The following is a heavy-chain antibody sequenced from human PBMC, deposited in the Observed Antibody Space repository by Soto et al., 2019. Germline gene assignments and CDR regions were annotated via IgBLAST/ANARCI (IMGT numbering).Heavy chain of an antibody. Sequence: SVKVSCKASGGTFSSYAISWVRQAPGQGLEWMGGIIPIFGTASYAQKFQGRVTITADKSTSTAYMELSSLRSEDTAVYYCATKWPRRGSWDYWGQGTLVTVSS. D-gene: IGHD5-12*01. CDR1: GGTFSSYA. CDR3: ATKWPRRGSWDY. V-gene: IGHV1-69*06. J-gene: IGHJ4*02. CDR2: IIPIFGTA.